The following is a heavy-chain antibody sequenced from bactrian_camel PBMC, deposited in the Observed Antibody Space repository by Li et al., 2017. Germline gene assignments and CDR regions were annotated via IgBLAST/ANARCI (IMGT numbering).Heavy chain of an antibody. CDR2: TSNDITT. D-gene: IGHD2*01. V-gene: IGHV3S63*01. Sequence: ESGGGSVQAGGSLRLSCTASGFAVDASDMGWYRQAPGKECEMVSTTSNDITTYYLNSVKGRFTVSRDNANNTVNLMMNSLKPEDTAMYYCAANFGPYCSGPYLARRANFLGQGTQVTVSS. J-gene: IGHJ4*01. CDR1: GFAVDASD.